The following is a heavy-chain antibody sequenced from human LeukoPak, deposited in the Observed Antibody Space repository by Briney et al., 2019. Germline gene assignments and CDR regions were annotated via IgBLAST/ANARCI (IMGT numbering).Heavy chain of an antibody. CDR1: GYTFTGYY. CDR3: ARDARRGVELKAFDI. CDR2: INPNSGGT. J-gene: IGHJ3*02. V-gene: IGHV1-2*02. D-gene: IGHD1-7*01. Sequence: ASVKVSCKASGYTFTGYYMHWVRQAPGQGLEWMGWINPNSGGTNYAQKFQGRVTMTRNTSISTAYMELSSLRSEDTAVYYCARDARRGVELKAFDIWGQGTMVTVSS.